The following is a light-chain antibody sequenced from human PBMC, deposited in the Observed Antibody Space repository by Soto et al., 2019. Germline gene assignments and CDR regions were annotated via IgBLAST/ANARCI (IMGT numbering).Light chain of an antibody. J-gene: IGLJ1*01. CDR2: SNN. Sequence: QSVLTQPPSASGTPGQRVTISCSGSSSNIGSNTVNWYQQLPGTAPKLLIYSNNQRPSGVPDRFSGSKSGTSASLAISGLHFEDEADYYCAAGNDSLNGYVFGTGTKVTV. V-gene: IGLV1-44*01. CDR3: AAGNDSLNGYV. CDR1: SSNIGSNT.